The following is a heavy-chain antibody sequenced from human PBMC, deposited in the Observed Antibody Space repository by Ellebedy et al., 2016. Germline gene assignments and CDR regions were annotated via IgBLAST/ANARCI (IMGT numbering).Heavy chain of an antibody. Sequence: ASVKVSCXASGYTFTSYAMNWVRQAPGQGLEWMGWINTNTGNPTYAQGFTGRFVFSLDTSVSTAYLQICSLRAEDTAVYYCARDTHYYDSSGVDYWGQGTLVTVSS. CDR2: INTNTGNP. V-gene: IGHV7-4-1*01. J-gene: IGHJ4*02. CDR3: ARDTHYYDSSGVDY. CDR1: GYTFTSYA. D-gene: IGHD3-22*01.